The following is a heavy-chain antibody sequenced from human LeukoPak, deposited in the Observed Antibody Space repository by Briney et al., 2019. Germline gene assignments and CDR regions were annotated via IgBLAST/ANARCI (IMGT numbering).Heavy chain of an antibody. CDR2: IYYSGST. D-gene: IGHD3-22*01. CDR3: ARYAYTSGYYSLAY. V-gene: IGHV4-59*01. J-gene: IGHJ4*01. Sequence: SETLSLTCTVSGGSISSYYWSWIRQPPGKGLEWIGYIYYSGSTNYNPSPKSRVTISVDTSKSQFSPKLSSVTAPDTAVYYCARYAYTSGYYSLAYWGQGTLVTVS. CDR1: GGSISSYY.